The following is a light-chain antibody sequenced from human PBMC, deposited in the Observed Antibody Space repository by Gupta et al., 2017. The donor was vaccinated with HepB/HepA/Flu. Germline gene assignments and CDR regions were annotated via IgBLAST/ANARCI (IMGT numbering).Light chain of an antibody. J-gene: IGKJ2*01. CDR1: RSINTW. CDR2: KAS. CDR3: QQYNNYSPT. Sequence: DIQMTQSPSTLSASVGDKVTITCRASRSINTWLAWYQQKPGKAPKLLIYKASSLESGVPSRFSGSGSGTEFTLTVGSLQPDDFATYYCQQYNNYSPTFGQGTKLEIK. V-gene: IGKV1-5*03.